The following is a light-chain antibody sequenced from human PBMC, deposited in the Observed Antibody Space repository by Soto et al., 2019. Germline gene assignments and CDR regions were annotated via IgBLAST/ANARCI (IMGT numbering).Light chain of an antibody. CDR3: QQRSNWPLT. CDR1: QSVSSY. Sequence: EVGLTQSPAALSFSTGEGATLSCRASQSVSSYLAWYQQKPGQAPRLLIYDASNRATGIPARFSGSGSGTDFTLTISSLEPEDFAVYYCQQRSNWPLTFGQGTKVDIK. J-gene: IGKJ1*01. CDR2: DAS. V-gene: IGKV3-11*01.